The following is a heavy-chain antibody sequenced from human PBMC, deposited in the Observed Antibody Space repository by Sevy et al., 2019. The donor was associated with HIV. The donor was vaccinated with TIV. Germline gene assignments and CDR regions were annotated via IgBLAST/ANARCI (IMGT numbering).Heavy chain of an antibody. Sequence: GGSLRLSCAASGYIFSGYDMSWVRQAPGKGLEWISHISSSGGSTYYADSVKGRFTISRDNFKKTLDLQMNSLRAEDTAVYYCAKCSSTSCYDYWGQGTLVTVSS. CDR3: AKCSSTSCYDY. V-gene: IGHV3-23*01. CDR1: GYIFSGYD. J-gene: IGHJ4*02. CDR2: ISSSGGST. D-gene: IGHD2-2*01.